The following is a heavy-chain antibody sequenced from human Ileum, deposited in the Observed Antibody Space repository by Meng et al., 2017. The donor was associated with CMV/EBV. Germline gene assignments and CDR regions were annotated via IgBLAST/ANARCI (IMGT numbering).Heavy chain of an antibody. Sequence: ASVKVSCKASGYTLTADFMFWVRQAPGQGLEWMGWINSNSGTTNYAQKFQGRVTMTWDTSISAVYMDRSSLRSDDTAVYYCVSYIGSSYWFGPWGQGTLVTVSS. J-gene: IGHJ5*02. CDR2: INSNSGTT. CDR3: VSYIGSSYWFGP. CDR1: GYTLTADF. D-gene: IGHD6-6*01. V-gene: IGHV1-2*02.